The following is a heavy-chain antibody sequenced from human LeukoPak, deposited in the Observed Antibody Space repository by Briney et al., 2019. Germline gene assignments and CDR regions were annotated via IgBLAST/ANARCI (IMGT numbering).Heavy chain of an antibody. CDR3: ARDQAYFDY. Sequence: GGSLRLSCAVSAFAFSSYGMHWARQAPGKGLEWVAVIWYDGSNKYYADSVKGRFTISRDNSKNTLYLQMNSLRTEDTAVYYCARDQAYFDYWGQGTLVTVSS. V-gene: IGHV3-33*01. CDR2: IWYDGSNK. CDR1: AFAFSSYG. J-gene: IGHJ4*02.